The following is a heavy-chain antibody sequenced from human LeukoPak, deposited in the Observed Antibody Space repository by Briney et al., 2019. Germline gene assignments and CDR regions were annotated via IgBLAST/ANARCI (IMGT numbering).Heavy chain of an antibody. V-gene: IGHV3-53*01. CDR1: GFTVSSNY. Sequence: PGGSLRLSCAASGFTVSSNYMSWVRQAPGKGLEWVSVIYSGGSTYYADSVKGRFTISRDNSKNTLYLQMNSLRAEDTAVYYCARMMTTVTTVDYYYYYGMDVWGQGTTATVSS. CDR3: ARMMTTVTTVDYYYYYGMDV. J-gene: IGHJ6*02. D-gene: IGHD4-11*01. CDR2: IYSGGST.